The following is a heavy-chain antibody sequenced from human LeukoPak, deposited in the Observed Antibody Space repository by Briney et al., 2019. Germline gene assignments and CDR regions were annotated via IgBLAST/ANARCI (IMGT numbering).Heavy chain of an antibody. V-gene: IGHV4-4*07. CDR2: IYTSGST. D-gene: IGHD3-3*01. J-gene: IGHJ5*02. CDR1: GGSISSYY. CDR3: ASSLRSPHYDFWSGYRYWFDP. Sequence: SETLSLTCTVSGGSISSYYWSWIRQPAGRGLEWIGRIYTSGSTNYNPSLKSRVTMSVDTSKNQFSLKLSSVTAADTAVYYCASSLRSPHYDFWSGYRYWFDPWGQGTLVTVSS.